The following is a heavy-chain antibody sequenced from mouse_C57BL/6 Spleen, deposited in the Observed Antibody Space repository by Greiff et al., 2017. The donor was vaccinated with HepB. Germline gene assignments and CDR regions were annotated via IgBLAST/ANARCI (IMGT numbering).Heavy chain of an antibody. CDR3: ARSVYDGYPLYAMDY. Sequence: QVHVKQSGAELVRPGASVKLSCKASGYTFTDYYINWVKQRPGQGLEWIARIYPGSGNTYYNEKFKGKATLTAEKSSSTAYMQLSSLTSEDSAVYFCARSVYDGYPLYAMDYWGQGTSVTVSS. D-gene: IGHD2-3*01. CDR2: IYPGSGNT. CDR1: GYTFTDYY. V-gene: IGHV1-76*01. J-gene: IGHJ4*01.